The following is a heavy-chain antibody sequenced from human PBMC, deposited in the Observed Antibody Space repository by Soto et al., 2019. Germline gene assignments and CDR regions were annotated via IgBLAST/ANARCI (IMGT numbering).Heavy chain of an antibody. D-gene: IGHD5-18*01. J-gene: IGHJ6*02. V-gene: IGHV3-30*18. Sequence: QVQLVESGGGVVQPGRSLRLSCAASGFTFSSYGMHWVRQAPGKGLEWVAVISYDGSKEFYADSVKGRLSISRDNSKNTLYLQMNSLRAEDTAVYYCAKDLRLWSKDYYYYGMDVWGQGTTVTVSS. CDR2: ISYDGSKE. CDR1: GFTFSSYG. CDR3: AKDLRLWSKDYYYYGMDV.